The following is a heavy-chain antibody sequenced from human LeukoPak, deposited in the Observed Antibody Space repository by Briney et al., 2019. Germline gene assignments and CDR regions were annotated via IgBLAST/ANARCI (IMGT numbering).Heavy chain of an antibody. V-gene: IGHV1-2*02. D-gene: IGHD2-15*01. J-gene: IGHJ5*02. CDR1: EYTFTGHF. CDR3: ARDLIVVAATRFGWFEP. Sequence: ASVRVSCKASEYTFTGHFIFWVRQSPGQRLELVASLNANNGDTYYPQKFQGRVTVASDTSISTAYMDISRLRSDDTAVYYCARDLIVVAATRFGWFEPWGQGSLVTVSS. CDR2: LNANNGDT.